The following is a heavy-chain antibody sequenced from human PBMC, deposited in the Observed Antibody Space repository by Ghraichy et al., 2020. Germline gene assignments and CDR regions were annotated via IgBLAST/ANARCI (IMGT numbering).Heavy chain of an antibody. Sequence: SETLSLTCTVSGGSISSSSYYWGWIRQPPGKGLEWIGSIYYSGSTYYNPSLKSRVTISVDTSKNQFSLKLSSVTAADTAVYYCAIQGIAARFDPWGQGTLVTVSS. D-gene: IGHD6-13*01. CDR2: IYYSGST. J-gene: IGHJ5*02. CDR1: GGSISSSSYY. V-gene: IGHV4-39*01. CDR3: AIQGIAARFDP.